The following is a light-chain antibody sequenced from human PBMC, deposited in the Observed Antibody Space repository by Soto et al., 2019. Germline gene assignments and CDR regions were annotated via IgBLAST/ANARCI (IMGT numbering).Light chain of an antibody. CDR1: QSISSW. V-gene: IGKV1-5*03. CDR3: QQYNSYPWT. Sequence: DIQMTQSPSTLSASVGDRVTITCRASQSISSWLAWYQQKPGKAPKLLIYKASSLESGVPSRFSGSGSGTEFTLTISSLQPDDFATYYCQQYNSYPWTFGLGTKVDSK. J-gene: IGKJ1*01. CDR2: KAS.